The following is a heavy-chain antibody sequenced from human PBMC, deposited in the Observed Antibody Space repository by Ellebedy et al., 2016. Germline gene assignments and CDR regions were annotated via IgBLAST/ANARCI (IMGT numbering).Heavy chain of an antibody. CDR2: ISSSGGST. Sequence: GESLKISXAASGFTFSSYAMSWVRQAPGKGLEWVSAISSSGGSTYYADSVKGRFTISRDNSKNTLYLQMNSLRAEDTAVYYCAKDRRLSQDYWGQGTLVTVSS. J-gene: IGHJ4*02. V-gene: IGHV3-23*01. CDR1: GFTFSSYA. CDR3: AKDRRLSQDY.